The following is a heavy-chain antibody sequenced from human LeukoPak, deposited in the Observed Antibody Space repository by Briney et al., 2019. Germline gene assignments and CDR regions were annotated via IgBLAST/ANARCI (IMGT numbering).Heavy chain of an antibody. V-gene: IGHV3-48*03. D-gene: IGHD5-12*01. CDR3: ARSLSGYITDSLFEQ. CDR1: GFSFSSYE. CDR2: INSGHSV. J-gene: IGHJ4*02. Sequence: GGSLRLSCVVSGFSFSSYEMNWVRQAPGKGLEWVSYINSGHSVHYADSVKGRFTVSRDNARDSLYLQMNGLRAEDTAVYYCARSLSGYITDSLFEQWGQGTLVTVSS.